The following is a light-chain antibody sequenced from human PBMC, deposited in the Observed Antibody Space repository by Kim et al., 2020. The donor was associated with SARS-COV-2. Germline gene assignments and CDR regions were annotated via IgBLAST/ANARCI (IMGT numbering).Light chain of an antibody. CDR1: TSAVGYYNS. Sequence: GQLITTACTGTTSAVGYYNSVSWYQQHPGNAPKLIMYDVSGRASGVSNRFSGAQSGNTASLTISGLRAEDEADYYCSSHTTSSTYVFGSGTKVTVL. CDR2: DVS. V-gene: IGLV2-14*03. J-gene: IGLJ1*01. CDR3: SSHTTSSTYV.